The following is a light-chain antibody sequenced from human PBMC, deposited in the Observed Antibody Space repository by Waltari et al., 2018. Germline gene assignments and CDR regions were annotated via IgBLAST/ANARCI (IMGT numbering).Light chain of an antibody. CDR3: QTWGTGV. J-gene: IGLJ1*01. Sequence: QLVLTQSPSASASLGASVKLTCTLSSGHSSYAIAWHQQQPEKGPRYFMKLNSDGSHSKGDGIPDRFSGSSSGAERYLTISSLQSDDEADYYCQTWGTGVFGTGTKVTVL. V-gene: IGLV4-69*02. CDR1: SGHSSYA. CDR2: LNSDGSH.